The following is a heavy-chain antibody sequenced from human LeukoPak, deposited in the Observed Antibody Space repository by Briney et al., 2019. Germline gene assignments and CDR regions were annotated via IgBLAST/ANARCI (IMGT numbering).Heavy chain of an antibody. CDR2: INPSGGST. Sequence: GASVTVSCKASGYTFTSYYMHWVRQAPGQGLEWMGIINPSGGSTSYAQKFQGRVTMTRDTSTSTVYMELSSLRSEDTAVYYCAREGKTYYYDSNGFPDYWGQGTLVTVSS. D-gene: IGHD3-22*01. CDR3: AREGKTYYYDSNGFPDY. CDR1: GYTFTSYY. V-gene: IGHV1-46*01. J-gene: IGHJ4*02.